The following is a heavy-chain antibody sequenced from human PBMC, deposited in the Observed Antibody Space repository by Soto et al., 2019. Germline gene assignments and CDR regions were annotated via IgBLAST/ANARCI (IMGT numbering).Heavy chain of an antibody. CDR1: GYPFIDYY. CDR2: INPNSGGT. V-gene: IGHV1-2*02. Sequence: XSVKVSCNASGYPFIDYYIHWVRQAPGQGLEWMGWINPNSGGTKYAPKFQGGVTMTRDTSITTAYMELSRLRSGDTAVYYCAREPATAKPEGVDFWGQGTLVTVSS. J-gene: IGHJ4*02. D-gene: IGHD1-1*01. CDR3: AREPATAKPEGVDF.